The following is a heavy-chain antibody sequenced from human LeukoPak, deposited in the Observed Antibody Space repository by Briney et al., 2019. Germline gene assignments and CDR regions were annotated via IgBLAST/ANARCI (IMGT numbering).Heavy chain of an antibody. Sequence: GVSLRLSCAASGFTFSSYAMSWVRQAPGKGLEWVSAISGSGGSTYYADSVKGRFTISRDNSKNTLYLKMNSLRAEDTAVYYCAKTRRGYYYDSSGYYSYWGQGTLVTVSS. V-gene: IGHV3-23*01. CDR1: GFTFSSYA. CDR3: AKTRRGYYYDSSGYYSY. CDR2: ISGSGGST. J-gene: IGHJ4*02. D-gene: IGHD3-22*01.